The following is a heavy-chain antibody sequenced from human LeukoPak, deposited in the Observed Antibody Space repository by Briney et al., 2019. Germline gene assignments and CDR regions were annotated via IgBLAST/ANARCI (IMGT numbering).Heavy chain of an antibody. J-gene: IGHJ4*02. V-gene: IGHV1-18*01. D-gene: IGHD6-13*01. CDR1: GYTFSSYG. Sequence: GASVKVSCKASGYTFSSYGITWVRQAPGQGLEWMGWISAYNGNTNYAQKLQGRVTMTTDTSTTTAYMELRSLTFDDTAVYYCARGSGSSSRYLGFDYWGQGTLVTVSS. CDR3: ARGSGSSSRYLGFDY. CDR2: ISAYNGNT.